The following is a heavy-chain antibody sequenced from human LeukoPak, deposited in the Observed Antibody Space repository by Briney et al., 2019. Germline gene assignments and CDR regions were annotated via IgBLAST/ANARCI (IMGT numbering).Heavy chain of an antibody. J-gene: IGHJ5*02. Sequence: PGRSLRLSCAASGFTFSSYGMHWVRQAPGKGLEWVAVISYDGSNKYYADSVKGRFTISRDNAKNSLYLQMNSLRAEDTAVYYCARGTEYQLPDDNWFDPWGQGTLVTVSS. D-gene: IGHD2-2*01. V-gene: IGHV3-30*03. CDR1: GFTFSSYG. CDR2: ISYDGSNK. CDR3: ARGTEYQLPDDNWFDP.